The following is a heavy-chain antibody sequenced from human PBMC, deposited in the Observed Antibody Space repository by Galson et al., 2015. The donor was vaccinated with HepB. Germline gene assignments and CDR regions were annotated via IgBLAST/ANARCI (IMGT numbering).Heavy chain of an antibody. D-gene: IGHD6-19*01. CDR1: GLTFSSYA. J-gene: IGHJ6*03. CDR3: ARGGSGWYVVGYHMDV. CDR2: ISYDGRNK. V-gene: IGHV3-30*09. Sequence: SLRLSCAASGLTFSSYAMHWVRQAPGKGLEWVAAISYDGRNKYDADSVKGRFAISRANFRNTVYLQMNNLRLEDTAVYYCARGGSGWYVVGYHMDVWGKGTTVTVSS.